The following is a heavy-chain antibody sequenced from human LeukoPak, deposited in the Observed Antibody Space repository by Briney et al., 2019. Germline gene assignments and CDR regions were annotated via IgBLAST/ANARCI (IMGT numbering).Heavy chain of an antibody. Sequence: ASVKVSCKASGYSFTGYYLHWVRQAPGQGLEWMGWINPNNGGTNYAQKFQGRVTMTRDTSISIAYMDLSRLRSDDTAVYYCAREPLTAYCGGDCYRDAFDIWGQGTMVIVSS. J-gene: IGHJ3*02. CDR1: GYSFTGYY. V-gene: IGHV1-2*02. CDR3: AREPLTAYCGGDCYRDAFDI. D-gene: IGHD2-21*02. CDR2: INPNNGGT.